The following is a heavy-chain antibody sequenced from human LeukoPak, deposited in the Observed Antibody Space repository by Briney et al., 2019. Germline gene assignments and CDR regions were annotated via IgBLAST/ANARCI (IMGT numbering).Heavy chain of an antibody. J-gene: IGHJ5*02. CDR3: ARGTSGWGFAL. CDR2: INGDGRST. Sequence: GGSLRLSCAASGFTFSSYWLHWVRQTPGKGLVWVSRINGDGRSTSYADSAKGRFTISRDNAKNTLYLQMNSLRAEDTAVYYCARGTSGWGFALWGQGTLVTVSS. D-gene: IGHD6-19*01. CDR1: GFTFSSYW. V-gene: IGHV3-74*01.